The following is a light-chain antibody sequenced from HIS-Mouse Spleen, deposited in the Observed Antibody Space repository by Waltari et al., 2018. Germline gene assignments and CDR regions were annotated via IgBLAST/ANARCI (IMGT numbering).Light chain of an antibody. CDR3: CSYAGSYTLV. V-gene: IGLV2-11*01. CDR1: SSDVGCYNY. CDR2: DVS. Sequence: QSALTQPRSVSGSPGQSVTIPCTGTSSDVGCYNYVSWYQQHPGKAPKLMSYDVSKRPSGVPDRFSGSKSGNTASLTISGLQAEDEADYYCCSYAGSYTLVFGGGTKLTVL. J-gene: IGLJ2*01.